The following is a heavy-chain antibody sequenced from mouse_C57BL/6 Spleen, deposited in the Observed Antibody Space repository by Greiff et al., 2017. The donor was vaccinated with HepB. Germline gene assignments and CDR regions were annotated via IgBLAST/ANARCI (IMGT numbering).Heavy chain of an antibody. V-gene: IGHV1-64*01. CDR1: GYTFTSYW. CDR2: IHPNSGST. D-gene: IGHD4-1*02. J-gene: IGHJ1*03. Sequence: VQLQQSGAELVKPGASVKLSCKASGYTFTSYWMHWVKQRPGQGLEWIGMIHPNSGSTNYNEKFKSKATLTVDKSSSTAYMQLSSLTSEDAAVYYCATQLGPDWYFDVWGTGTTVTVSS. CDR3: ATQLGPDWYFDV.